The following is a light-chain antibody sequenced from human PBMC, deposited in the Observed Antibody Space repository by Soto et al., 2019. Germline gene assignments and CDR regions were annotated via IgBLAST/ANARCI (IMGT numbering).Light chain of an antibody. CDR3: QQYGSSPRT. Sequence: EIVLTQSPGTLSLSPGERATLSCRASQSVSSSYLAWYQQKPGQATRLLIYGASSRATGIPDRFSGSESGTNFTLTISRLEPEDVAVYYCQQYGSSPRTFGGGTKVEIK. J-gene: IGKJ4*01. V-gene: IGKV3-20*01. CDR2: GAS. CDR1: QSVSSSY.